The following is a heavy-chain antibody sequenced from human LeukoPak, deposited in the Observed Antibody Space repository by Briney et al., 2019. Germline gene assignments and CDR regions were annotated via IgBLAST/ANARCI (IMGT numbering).Heavy chain of an antibody. V-gene: IGHV3-21*01. CDR2: ISSSSRYI. Sequence: GGSLRLSCAASGFTFSSYSMNWVRQAPGKGLEWVSSISSSSRYIYYADSVKGRFTISRDNAKNSLYLQMNSLRAEDTAVYYCVRESDYDFWSGYYNLDYWGQGTLVTVSS. D-gene: IGHD3-3*01. J-gene: IGHJ4*02. CDR1: GFTFSSYS. CDR3: VRESDYDFWSGYYNLDY.